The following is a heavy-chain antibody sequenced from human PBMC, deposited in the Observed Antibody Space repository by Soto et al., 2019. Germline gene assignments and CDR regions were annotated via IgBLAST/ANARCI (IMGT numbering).Heavy chain of an antibody. Sequence: TSETLSLTYTVSGGSISSSKFYRGWLRQSPGKGLEWIGSLSYTGSTYYNPSLKSRVTISVDTSKNQFSLKLSSVTAADTAVYYCARPSGSYLYYFDYWGQGTLVTVSS. J-gene: IGHJ4*02. D-gene: IGHD1-26*01. CDR1: GGSISSSKFY. CDR2: LSYTGST. V-gene: IGHV4-39*01. CDR3: ARPSGSYLYYFDY.